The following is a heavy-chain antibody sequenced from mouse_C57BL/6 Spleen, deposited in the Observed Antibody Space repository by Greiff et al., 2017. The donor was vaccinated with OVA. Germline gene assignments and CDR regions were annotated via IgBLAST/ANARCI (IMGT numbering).Heavy chain of an antibody. V-gene: IGHV1-69*01. D-gene: IGHD2-5*01. J-gene: IGHJ1*03. CDR2: IDPSDSYT. CDR1: GYTFTSYW. Sequence: QVKLQQPGAELVMPGASVKLSCKASGYTFTSYWMHWVKQRPGKGLEWIGAIDPSDSYTNYNQKFKGKSTVTVDKSSSTAYMQLSSLTSEDSAVYYCARTYSNPYWYFDVWGTGTTVTVSS. CDR3: ARTYSNPYWYFDV.